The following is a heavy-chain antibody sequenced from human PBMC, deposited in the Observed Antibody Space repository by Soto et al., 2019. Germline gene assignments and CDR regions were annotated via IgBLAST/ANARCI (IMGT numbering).Heavy chain of an antibody. D-gene: IGHD1-26*01. CDR3: ARGRRSSGRHDASDI. CDR2: IDYSGST. Sequence: QVQLLESGPGLVKPSETLSLTCTVSSGSIGTYYWNWIRQPPGKGLEWIAYIDYSGSTNSNPSLKSRLTISIDTSKNQFSLKLSSVTAADTAVYYCARGRRSSGRHDASDIWGQGTMVIVSS. CDR1: SGSIGTYY. J-gene: IGHJ3*02. V-gene: IGHV4-59*01.